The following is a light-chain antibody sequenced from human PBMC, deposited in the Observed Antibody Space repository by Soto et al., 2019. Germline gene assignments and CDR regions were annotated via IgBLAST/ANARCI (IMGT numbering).Light chain of an antibody. J-gene: IGLJ1*01. CDR1: SSDIGGYDS. CDR2: DVS. V-gene: IGLV2-14*01. CDR3: SSYTSSSTPYV. Sequence: QSVLTQPASVSGSPGQSITISCTGTSSDIGGYDSVSWYQQHPGKAPKLMIYDVSNRPSGVSNRFSGSKSGNTASLTISGLQADDEADYYCSSYTSSSTPYVFGTGTKLTVL.